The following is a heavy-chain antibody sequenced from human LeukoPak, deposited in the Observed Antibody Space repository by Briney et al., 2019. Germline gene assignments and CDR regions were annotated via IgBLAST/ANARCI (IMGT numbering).Heavy chain of an antibody. CDR1: GFSFNSFA. CDR2: ISGNGDST. V-gene: IGHV3-23*01. Sequence: GGSLRLSCAASGFSFNSFAMSWVRQAPGMGLEWVVAISGNGDSTYYTDSVKGRFTISRDNSKNTLYLQMNGLRAEDTAMYYCATYSGFFDYWGQGTLVTVSS. CDR3: ATYSGFFDY. D-gene: IGHD5-12*01. J-gene: IGHJ4*02.